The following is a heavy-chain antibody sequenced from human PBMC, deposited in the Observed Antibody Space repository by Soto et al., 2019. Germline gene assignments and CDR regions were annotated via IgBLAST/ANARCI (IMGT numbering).Heavy chain of an antibody. Sequence: GGSLRLSCAASGFTFSSYAMHWVRQAPGKGLEYVSVISSNGGSTYYANSVKGRFTISRDNSKNTLYLQMGSLRAEDMAVYYCARDFLYDFWTYYMDVWGKGTTVTVSS. CDR2: ISSNGGST. CDR1: GFTFSSYA. J-gene: IGHJ6*03. V-gene: IGHV3-64*01. D-gene: IGHD3-3*01. CDR3: ARDFLYDFWTYYMDV.